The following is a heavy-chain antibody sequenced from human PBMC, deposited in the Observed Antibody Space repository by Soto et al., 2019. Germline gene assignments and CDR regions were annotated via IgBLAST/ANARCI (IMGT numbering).Heavy chain of an antibody. V-gene: IGHV5-51*01. CDR1: GYSFTSYW. D-gene: IGHD2-15*01. Sequence: GESLKISCKGSGYSFTSYWISWVRQMPGKGLEWMGIIYPGDSDTRYSPSFQGQVTISADKSIGTVYLQWSSLKASDTAMYYCARQPTNRAAFNSFDIWGHGTVVTVTLYYYYGMDVWGQGTTVTVSS. CDR3: ARQPTNRAAFNSFDIWGHGTVVTVTLYYYYGMDV. J-gene: IGHJ6*02. CDR2: IYPGDSDT.